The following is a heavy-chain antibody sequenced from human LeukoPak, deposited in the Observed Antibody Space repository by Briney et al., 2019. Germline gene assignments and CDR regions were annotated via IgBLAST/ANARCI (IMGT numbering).Heavy chain of an antibody. J-gene: IGHJ4*02. CDR3: AREGPRGNSQFDY. CDR1: GFIFNSYG. D-gene: IGHD2/OR15-2a*01. V-gene: IGHV3-33*01. Sequence: GGSLRLSCAASGFIFNSYGMHWVRQAPGKGLEWVALIWYDGSNKYYTDSVKGRFTISRDNSKNTLYLEMNSLRAEDTAIYYCAREGPRGNSQFDYWGQGTLVTVSS. CDR2: IWYDGSNK.